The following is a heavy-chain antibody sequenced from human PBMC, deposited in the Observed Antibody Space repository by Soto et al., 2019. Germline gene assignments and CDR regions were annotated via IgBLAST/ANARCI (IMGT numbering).Heavy chain of an antibody. CDR3: AKSATLRQDLDG. D-gene: IGHD3-3*01. CDR1: GFTFSSYG. CDR2: ISYDGSNK. J-gene: IGHJ4*02. V-gene: IGHV3-30*18. Sequence: QVQLVESGGGVVQPGRSLRLSCAASGFTFSSYGMHWVRQAPGKGLEWVAVISYDGSNKYYADSVKGRFTISRDNSKNTLYLQMNSLRAEDTAVYYCAKSATLRQDLDGWGQGTLVTVSS.